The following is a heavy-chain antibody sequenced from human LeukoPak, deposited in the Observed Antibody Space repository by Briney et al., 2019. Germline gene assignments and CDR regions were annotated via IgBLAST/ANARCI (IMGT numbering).Heavy chain of an antibody. CDR2: IYHSGTT. CDR3: SRVNLGPTKDYYYYHYYIDV. J-gene: IGHJ6*03. Sequence: PSETLSLTCTVSGGSISSSSYYWGWVRQPPGKGLEWIGNIYHSGTTYYNPSLKSRVTISVDTSMNRFSLKLSSVTAADTAVYYCSRVNLGPTKDYYYYHYYIDVWGKGTTVTVSS. CDR1: GGSISSSSYY. V-gene: IGHV4-39*07. D-gene: IGHD1-26*01.